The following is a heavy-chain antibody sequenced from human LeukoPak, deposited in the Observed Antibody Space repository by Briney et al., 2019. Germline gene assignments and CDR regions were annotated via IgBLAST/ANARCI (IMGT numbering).Heavy chain of an antibody. J-gene: IGHJ3*02. CDR1: GYTLTELS. D-gene: IGHD3-3*01. CDR3: ATDWSTIFGVADRDDAFDI. CDR2: VDPEDGET. V-gene: IGHV1-24*01. Sequence: ASVKVSCKVSGYTLTELSMHWVRQAPGKGLEWKGGVDPEDGETIYAQKFEGRVTMTEDTSTDTAYMGLSSLRSEDTAVYYCATDWSTIFGVADRDDAFDIWGQGTMVTVSS.